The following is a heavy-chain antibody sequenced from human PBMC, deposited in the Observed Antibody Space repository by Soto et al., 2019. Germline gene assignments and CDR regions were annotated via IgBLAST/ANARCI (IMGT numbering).Heavy chain of an antibody. Sequence: QVQLQESGPGLVKPSETLSLTCTVSGGSISSEGYYWSWIRQHPGKGLEWIGNICFSGSTYYNPSPERRANIPVDTSKNHFTLKVSSVYVADRGVYLCAREGGGGSFDPWGQGILVTVSS. V-gene: IGHV4-31*03. CDR1: GGSISSEGYY. J-gene: IGHJ5*02. D-gene: IGHD3-16*01. CDR2: ICFSGST. CDR3: AREGGGGSFDP.